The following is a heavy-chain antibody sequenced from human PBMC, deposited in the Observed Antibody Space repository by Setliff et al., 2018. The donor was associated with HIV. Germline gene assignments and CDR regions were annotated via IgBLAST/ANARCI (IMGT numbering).Heavy chain of an antibody. J-gene: IGHJ4*02. CDR1: GYNFTNYG. V-gene: IGHV1-18*01. CDR2: ISTYSGNT. Sequence: GASVKVSCKASGYNFTNYGIGWVRQAPGQGLEYLGWISTYSGNTDYAQSVQGRVTMTRDTSTGTVYMDLRSLRSDDTAMYYCAREKYGDKFDYWGQGTLVTVSS. D-gene: IGHD2-8*01. CDR3: AREKYGDKFDY.